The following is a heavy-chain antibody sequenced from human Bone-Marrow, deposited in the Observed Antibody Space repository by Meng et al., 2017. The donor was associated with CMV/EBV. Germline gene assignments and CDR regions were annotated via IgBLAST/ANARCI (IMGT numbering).Heavy chain of an antibody. CDR2: IRSKANSYAT. CDR1: TFRGSA. J-gene: IGHJ5*02. D-gene: IGHD2-15*01. CDR3: TRNRYCSGGSCYGWFDP. V-gene: IGHV3-73*01. Sequence: TFRGSARHWVRQASGKGLEWVGRIRSKANSYATAYAASVKGRFTISRDDSKNTAYLQMNSLKTEDTAVYYCTRNRYCSGGSCYGWFDPWGQGTLVTVSS.